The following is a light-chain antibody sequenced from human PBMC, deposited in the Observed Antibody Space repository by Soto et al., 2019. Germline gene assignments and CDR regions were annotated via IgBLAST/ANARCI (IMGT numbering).Light chain of an antibody. Sequence: QLTQSPSSLSASVGDRVTITCRASQGISSFLAWYQQKPGKAPKLLIYGASTLQSGVPLRFSGSGSGTDFSLTISSLQPEDFATYYCQQLNSYPLTFGGGTKVEIK. J-gene: IGKJ4*01. CDR2: GAS. V-gene: IGKV1-9*01. CDR1: QGISSF. CDR3: QQLNSYPLT.